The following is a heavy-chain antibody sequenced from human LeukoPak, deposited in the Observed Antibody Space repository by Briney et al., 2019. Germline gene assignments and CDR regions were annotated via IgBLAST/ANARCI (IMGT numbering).Heavy chain of an antibody. Sequence: GGSLRLSCAASGFTFSSYSMNWVRQAPGKGLEWVSSISSSSSYIYYADSVKGRFTISRDNAKNSLYLQMNSLRAEDTAVYYCARGLVVVMAPYYFDYWGQGTLVTVSS. D-gene: IGHD2-21*01. CDR1: GFTFSSYS. CDR3: ARGLVVVMAPYYFDY. J-gene: IGHJ4*02. V-gene: IGHV3-21*01. CDR2: ISSSSSYI.